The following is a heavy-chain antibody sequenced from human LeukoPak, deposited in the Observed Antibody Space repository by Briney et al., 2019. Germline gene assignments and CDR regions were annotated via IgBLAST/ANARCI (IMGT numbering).Heavy chain of an antibody. CDR1: GFTFSSYG. Sequence: GGSLRLSCAASGFTFSSYGMHWVRQAPGKGLEWVAVISFDGSNKYCSDSVKGRFTISRDNSKNTLYLQMNSLRAEDTAVYYCARDRDYYDSSGYYSNYFDYWGQGTLVTVSS. CDR3: ARDRDYYDSSGYYSNYFDY. J-gene: IGHJ4*02. D-gene: IGHD3-22*01. CDR2: ISFDGSNK. V-gene: IGHV3-30*03.